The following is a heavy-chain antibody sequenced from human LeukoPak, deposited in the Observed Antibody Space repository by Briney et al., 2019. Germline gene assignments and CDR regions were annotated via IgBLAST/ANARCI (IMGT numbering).Heavy chain of an antibody. CDR3: ARDPYSGRYGDYYYYYMDV. V-gene: IGHV3-21*01. Sequence: PGGSLRLSCAASVFTYSSYDMNWVRQAPGKGLEWVSSITSSSSYIYYADSVKGRFTISRDNAKNSLYLQMNSLRAEDTAVYYCARDPYSGRYGDYYYYYMDVWGKGTTVTISS. CDR2: ITSSSSYI. J-gene: IGHJ6*03. D-gene: IGHD1-26*01. CDR1: VFTYSSYD.